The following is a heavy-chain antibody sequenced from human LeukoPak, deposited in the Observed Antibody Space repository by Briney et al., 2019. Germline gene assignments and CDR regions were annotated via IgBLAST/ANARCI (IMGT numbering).Heavy chain of an antibody. CDR2: IYHSGST. J-gene: IGHJ4*02. CDR3: ASRIVGAIYPFDY. V-gene: IGHV4-30-2*01. D-gene: IGHD1-26*01. Sequence: SQTLSLTCTVSGGSISSGGYYWSWIRQPPGKGLEWIGYIYHSGSTYYNPSLKSRVTISVDRSKNQFSLKLSSVTAADTAVYYCASRIVGAIYPFDYWGQGTLVTVSS. CDR1: GGSISSGGYY.